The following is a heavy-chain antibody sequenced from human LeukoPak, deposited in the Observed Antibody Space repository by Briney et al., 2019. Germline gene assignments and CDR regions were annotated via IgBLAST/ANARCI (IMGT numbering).Heavy chain of an antibody. J-gene: IGHJ4*02. Sequence: GASVKVSCKASGYTFTGYYMHWVRQAPGQGLEWMGWINPNSGGTNYAQKFQGRVTMIRDTSISTAYMELSRLRSDDTAVYYCARVSRGSGSYFTITYFDYWGQGTLVTVSS. CDR1: GYTFTGYY. V-gene: IGHV1-2*02. CDR3: ARVSRGSGSYFTITYFDY. CDR2: INPNSGGT. D-gene: IGHD3-10*01.